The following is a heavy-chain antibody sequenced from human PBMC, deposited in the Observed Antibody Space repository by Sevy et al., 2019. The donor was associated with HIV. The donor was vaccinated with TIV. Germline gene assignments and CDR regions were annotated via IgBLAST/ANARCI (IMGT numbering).Heavy chain of an antibody. CDR1: GYTLTELS. CDR3: ATMEYFYDSSAYLSGDY. D-gene: IGHD3-22*01. CDR2: FDPEDGET. V-gene: IGHV1-24*01. Sequence: ASVKVSCKVSGYTLTELSMHWVRQAPGKGLEWMGGFDPEDGETIYAQKFQGRVTMTEDTSTDTAYMELSSLRSEDTAVYYCATMEYFYDSSAYLSGDYWAREPWSPSPQ. J-gene: IGHJ4*02.